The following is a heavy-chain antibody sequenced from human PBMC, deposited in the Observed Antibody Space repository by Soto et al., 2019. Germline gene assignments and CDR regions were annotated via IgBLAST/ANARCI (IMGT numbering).Heavy chain of an antibody. V-gene: IGHV3-53*01. Sequence: EVQLVESGGGLIQPGGSLRLSCAASGFTVSSNYMSWVRQAPGKGLEWVSVIYSGGSTYYADSVKGRFTISRDNSKNALYLQMNSLRAEDTAVYYCARYAGFGSGVYAFDIWGQGTMVTVSS. CDR1: GFTVSSNY. J-gene: IGHJ3*02. D-gene: IGHD1-26*01. CDR2: IYSGGST. CDR3: ARYAGFGSGVYAFDI.